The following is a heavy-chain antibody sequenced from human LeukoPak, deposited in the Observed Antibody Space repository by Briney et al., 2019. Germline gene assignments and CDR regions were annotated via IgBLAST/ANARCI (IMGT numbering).Heavy chain of an antibody. D-gene: IGHD3-10*01. Sequence: GGSLKLSCAASGCTFTKYWMHWVRQVPRKGLIWVSRINNEGNDTNYADSVKGRFTISIDNAKNTLYLQMNSLRAEDTAVYYCARGIYGNFDYWGQGSLVTVSS. V-gene: IGHV3-74*01. CDR3: ARGIYGNFDY. CDR2: INNEGNDT. CDR1: GCTFTKYW. J-gene: IGHJ4*02.